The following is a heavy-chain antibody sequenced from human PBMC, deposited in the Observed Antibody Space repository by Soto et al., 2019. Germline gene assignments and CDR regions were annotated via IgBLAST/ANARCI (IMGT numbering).Heavy chain of an antibody. D-gene: IGHD2-15*01. V-gene: IGHV4-39*01. CDR1: VGSISSSSYY. Sequence: AETLSLSCAVSVGSISSSSYYWVWIRHPPGKGLEWIGSIYYSGSTYYNPSLKSRVTISVDTSKNQFSLKLSSVTAADTAVYYCARIWVVGPRDYFDYWGQGTLVTVSS. J-gene: IGHJ4*02. CDR3: ARIWVVGPRDYFDY. CDR2: IYYSGST.